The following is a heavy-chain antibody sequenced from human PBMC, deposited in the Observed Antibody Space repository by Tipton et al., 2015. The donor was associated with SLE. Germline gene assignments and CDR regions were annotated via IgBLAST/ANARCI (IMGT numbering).Heavy chain of an antibody. V-gene: IGHV4-39*01. CDR3: ARGVQSRRDMDV. J-gene: IGHJ6*03. Sequence: TLSLTCTVSGGYISSSSYYWGWIRQPPGKGLEWIGCIYYSGSTYTNPSLKSRVTIPIDTSKNRISLELGSVTAADTAVYYCARGVQSRRDMDVWGKGTTVTVSS. D-gene: IGHD1-1*01. CDR2: IYYSGST. CDR1: GGYISSSSYY.